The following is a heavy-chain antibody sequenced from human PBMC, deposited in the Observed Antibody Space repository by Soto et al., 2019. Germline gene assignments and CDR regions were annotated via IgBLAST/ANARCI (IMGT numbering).Heavy chain of an antibody. Sequence: TLSLPFTVSGGSIKSSDYHWCFTRQSPAKGLEWIGYIHNSGTSFYNPSLRGRVTVTLDTSRSQFSLTLASVTAADTAVYYCVREERIAAPQLDYWGQGIPVTVSS. CDR1: GGSIKSSDYH. V-gene: IGHV4-30-4*01. D-gene: IGHD6-6*01. J-gene: IGHJ4*02. CDR3: VREERIAAPQLDY. CDR2: IHNSGTS.